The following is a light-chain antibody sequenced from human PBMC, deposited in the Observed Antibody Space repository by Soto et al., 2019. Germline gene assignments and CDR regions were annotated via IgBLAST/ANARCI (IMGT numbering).Light chain of an antibody. CDR3: QQSYISPYT. V-gene: IGKV1-39*01. CDR1: QSISKN. J-gene: IGKJ2*01. Sequence: DIQMTQSPASQSASVGDRVTITCRASQSISKNLNWYQHKVGKAPQLLIYSASDSQAGVPSRFRGSGSGTDFTLFISCLQPEDFATYYCQQSYISPYTFGQGTKVEIK. CDR2: SAS.